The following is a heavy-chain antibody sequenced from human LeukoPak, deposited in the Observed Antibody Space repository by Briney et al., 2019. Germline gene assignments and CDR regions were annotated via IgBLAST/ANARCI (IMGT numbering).Heavy chain of an antibody. CDR1: GFTLSTYW. J-gene: IGHJ4*02. CDR3: ARSNQADDY. V-gene: IGHV3-74*01. Sequence: GGSLRLSCAASGFTLSTYWMHWVRQVPGKGLVWVARINPGGSSITYADSVKGRFTISRDNAKNTLYLQMDSLRAEDTGVYYCARSNQADDYWGQGTLVTVSS. D-gene: IGHD1-14*01. CDR2: INPGGSSI.